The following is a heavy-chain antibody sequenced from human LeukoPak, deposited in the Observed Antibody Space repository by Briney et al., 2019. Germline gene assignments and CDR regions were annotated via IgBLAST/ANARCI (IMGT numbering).Heavy chain of an antibody. Sequence: GGSPRLSCAASGFTFSSYSMNWVRQAPGKGLEWVSSISSSSSYIYYADSVKGRFTISRDNAKNSLYLQMNSLRAEDTAVYYCARDLAAAGTFDYWGQGTLVTVSS. V-gene: IGHV3-21*01. CDR3: ARDLAAAGTFDY. CDR1: GFTFSSYS. CDR2: ISSSSSYI. D-gene: IGHD6-13*01. J-gene: IGHJ4*02.